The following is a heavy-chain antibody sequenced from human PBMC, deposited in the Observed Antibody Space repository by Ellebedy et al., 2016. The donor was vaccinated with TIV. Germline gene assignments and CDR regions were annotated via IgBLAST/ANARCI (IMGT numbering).Heavy chain of an antibody. Sequence: PGGSLRLSCTASGFSVSSNYMTWVRQAPGKGLEWVSVIYSGNNTHYADSVKGRFTISRDIFKNSVYLQMDRLRAEDTALYYCVRERTPLPTWGQGTLVTVSS. CDR3: VRERTPLPT. V-gene: IGHV3-66*01. CDR2: IYSGNNT. J-gene: IGHJ5*02. CDR1: GFSVSSNY. D-gene: IGHD2-21*02.